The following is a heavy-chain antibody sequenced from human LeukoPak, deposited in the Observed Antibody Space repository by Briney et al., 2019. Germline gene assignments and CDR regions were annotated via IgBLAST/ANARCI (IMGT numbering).Heavy chain of an antibody. D-gene: IGHD6-13*01. V-gene: IGHV3-9*01. Sequence: GRSLRLSCAASGFTFDDYAMHWVRQAPGKGLEWVSGISWNSGSIGYADSVKGRFTISRDNAKNSLYLQMNSLRAEDTALYYCAKARGSSWYYRAFDIWGQGTMVTVSS. CDR1: GFTFDDYA. CDR3: AKARGSSWYYRAFDI. J-gene: IGHJ3*02. CDR2: ISWNSGSI.